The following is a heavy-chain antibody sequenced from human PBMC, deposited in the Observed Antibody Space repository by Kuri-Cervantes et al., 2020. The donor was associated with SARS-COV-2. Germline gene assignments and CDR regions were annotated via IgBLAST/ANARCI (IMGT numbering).Heavy chain of an antibody. CDR2: IIPIFGTA. D-gene: IGHD3-3*01. CDR3: ARRGKTTIFGVSLHHYGMDV. Sequence: SVKVSCKASGGTFSSYAISWVRQAPGQGLEWMGGIIPIFGTANYAQKFQGRVTITADESTSTAYMELSSLRSEDTAVYYCARRGKTTIFGVSLHHYGMDVWGQGNRVNVSS. V-gene: IGHV1-69*13. J-gene: IGHJ6*02. CDR1: GGTFSSYA.